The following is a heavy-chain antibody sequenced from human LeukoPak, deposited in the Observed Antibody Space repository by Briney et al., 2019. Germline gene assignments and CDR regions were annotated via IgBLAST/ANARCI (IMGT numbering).Heavy chain of an antibody. J-gene: IGHJ4*02. Sequence: GGSLRLSCAASGFSVSSSYMYWVRQAPGKGLEWVSFFYRGDTTYFAESVRGRFTISRDNSKNTLYLLMNSLIPEDTAVYYCAREVISIPSYFDSWGQGTLVTVSS. D-gene: IGHD2-21*01. V-gene: IGHV3-53*01. CDR1: GFSVSSSY. CDR3: AREVISIPSYFDS. CDR2: FYRGDTT.